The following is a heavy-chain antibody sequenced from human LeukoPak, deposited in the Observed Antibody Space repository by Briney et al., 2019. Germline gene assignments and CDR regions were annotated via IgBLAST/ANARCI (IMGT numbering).Heavy chain of an antibody. V-gene: IGHV3-7*03. CDR1: GLAFSRFW. D-gene: IGHD6-19*01. CDR2: INEDGSKK. Sequence: GGSLRLSCAASGLAFSRFWMSWVRQAPGKGMEWVANINEDGSKKNYVDSVRGRFTISRDNAKDSLYLQMNSLRAEDTAVYYCAKCITVAGTSENNWFDPWGQGTLVTVSS. CDR3: AKCITVAGTSENNWFDP. J-gene: IGHJ5*02.